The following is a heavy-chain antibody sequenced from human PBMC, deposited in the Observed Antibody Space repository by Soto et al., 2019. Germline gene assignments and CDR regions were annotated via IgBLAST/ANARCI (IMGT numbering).Heavy chain of an antibody. V-gene: IGHV2-5*02. Sequence: QITLKESGPTLVRPTQTLTLTCTFSGFSLSTTGVGVGWIRQPPGKALEWLALIYWDDDKRYSPSLKSRLTITKDTSKNEVILTMTNMDPVDTARYYCAQRLPHYGLGRERGTWFDTWGQGTLVTVSS. J-gene: IGHJ5*02. D-gene: IGHD3-10*01. CDR2: IYWDDDK. CDR3: AQRLPHYGLGRERGTWFDT. CDR1: GFSLSTTGVG.